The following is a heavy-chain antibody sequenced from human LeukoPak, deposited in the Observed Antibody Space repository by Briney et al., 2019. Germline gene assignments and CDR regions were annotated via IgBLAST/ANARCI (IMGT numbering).Heavy chain of an antibody. CDR2: IWYDGSNK. D-gene: IGHD2-21*01. J-gene: IGHJ4*02. CDR3: AKDHSQSFDS. V-gene: IGHV3-30*02. Sequence: GGSLRLSCAASGFTFSSYGMHWVRQAPGKGLEWVAVIWYDGSNKYYVDSVKGRFTISRDNARSTLYLQMNSLRAEDTAVYYCAKDHSQSFDSWGQGTLVTVSS. CDR1: GFTFSSYG.